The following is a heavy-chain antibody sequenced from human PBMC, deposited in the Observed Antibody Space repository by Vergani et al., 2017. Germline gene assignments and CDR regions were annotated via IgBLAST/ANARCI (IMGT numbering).Heavy chain of an antibody. V-gene: IGHV1-2*02. CDR1: GYTLTGHY. D-gene: IGHD3-10*01. J-gene: IGHJ5*02. Sequence: QVQLVQSGTEVKKPGASVKVSCEASGYTLTGHYLHWVRQAPGQGLEWMGSINPNSGGTNYAQKFQGRLTMTRDTSISTVYMGLSSLESDDTATYYCAPDSRRTSYNIPGRNLFDPWGQGTLVIVSS. CDR3: APDSRRTSYNIPGRNLFDP. CDR2: INPNSGGT.